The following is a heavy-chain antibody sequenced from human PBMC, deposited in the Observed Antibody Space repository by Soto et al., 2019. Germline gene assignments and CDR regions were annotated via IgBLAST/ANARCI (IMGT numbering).Heavy chain of an antibody. CDR3: AREGDSLYGDYDSGWFDP. D-gene: IGHD4-17*01. CDR1: GFTFSSYS. J-gene: IGHJ5*02. Sequence: EVQLVESGGGLVQPGGSLRLSCAASGFTFSSYSMKWVRQAPGKGLEWVSYISSSRSIIYYADSVKGRFTISRDNAKNSLYLQMNSLRDEDTAMYYCAREGDSLYGDYDSGWFDPWGQGTLVTVSS. CDR2: ISSSRSII. V-gene: IGHV3-48*02.